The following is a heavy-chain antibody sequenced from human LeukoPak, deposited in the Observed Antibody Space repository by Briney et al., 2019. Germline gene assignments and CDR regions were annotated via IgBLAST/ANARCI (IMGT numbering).Heavy chain of an antibody. J-gene: IGHJ4*02. V-gene: IGHV4-59*01. Sequence: SETLSLTCSVSGGSIGSYHWNWIRQPSGKGLEWIGIVFNNGGTKHNPSLKSRVAISVDTSKNQFALKLSSVTAADTAVYYCVASYGGYVLDYWGQGALVIVTS. D-gene: IGHD5-12*01. CDR1: GGSIGSYH. CDR3: VASYGGYVLDY. CDR2: VFNNGGT.